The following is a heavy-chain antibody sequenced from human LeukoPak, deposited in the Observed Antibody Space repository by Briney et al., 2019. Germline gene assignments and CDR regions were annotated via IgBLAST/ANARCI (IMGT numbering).Heavy chain of an antibody. CDR1: GFTFDDYA. CDR2: ISWNSDRI. V-gene: IGHV3-9*01. D-gene: IGHD7-27*01. Sequence: GGSLRLSCAASGFTFDDYAMHWVRQGPGKGLEWVSRISWNSDRIAYADSVKGRFTISRDNAKNSLYLQMNSLRAEDTAVYYCARDLNWETYWGQGTLVSVSS. CDR3: ARDLNWETY. J-gene: IGHJ4*02.